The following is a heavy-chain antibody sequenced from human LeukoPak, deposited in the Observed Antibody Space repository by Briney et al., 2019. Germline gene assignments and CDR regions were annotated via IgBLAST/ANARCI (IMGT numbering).Heavy chain of an antibody. Sequence: GGSLRPSCAASGFTFSDYYMSWIRETPGEGLERVSYISSSGSTIYYADSVKGRFTISRDNAKNSLYLQMNSLRAEDTAVYYCARGLSYYYDSSGYLYWGQGTLVTVSS. CDR1: GFTFSDYY. CDR3: ARGLSYYYDSSGYLY. J-gene: IGHJ4*02. D-gene: IGHD3-22*01. V-gene: IGHV3-11*01. CDR2: ISSSGSTI.